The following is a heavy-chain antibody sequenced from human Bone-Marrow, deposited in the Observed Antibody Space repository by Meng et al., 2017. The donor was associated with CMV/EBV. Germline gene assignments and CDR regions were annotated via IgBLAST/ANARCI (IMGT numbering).Heavy chain of an antibody. Sequence: ETLSLTCAASGFTFSSYAMSWVRQAPGKGLEWVSVIYSGGSSTYYADSVKGRFTISRDNSKNTLYLQMNSLRAEDTAVYYCAKDRAIVVVPAAKGELFDYWGQGTLVTVSS. V-gene: IGHV3-23*03. D-gene: IGHD2-2*01. CDR3: AKDRAIVVVPAAKGELFDY. CDR2: IYSGGSST. CDR1: GFTFSSYA. J-gene: IGHJ4*02.